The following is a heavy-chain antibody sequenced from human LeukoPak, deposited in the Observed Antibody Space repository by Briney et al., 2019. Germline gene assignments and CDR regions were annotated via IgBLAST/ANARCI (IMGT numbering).Heavy chain of an antibody. CDR2: IYPGDSDT. V-gene: IGHV5-51*01. J-gene: IGHJ3*02. Sequence: GASLKISCKGSGYSFTSYWIGWVRQMPGKGLEWMGIIYPGDSDTRYSPSFQGQVTISADKSISTAYLQWSSLKASDTAMYYCARLKDYGGPRPMVAFDIWGQGTMVTVSS. CDR3: ARLKDYGGPRPMVAFDI. CDR1: GYSFTSYW. D-gene: IGHD4-23*01.